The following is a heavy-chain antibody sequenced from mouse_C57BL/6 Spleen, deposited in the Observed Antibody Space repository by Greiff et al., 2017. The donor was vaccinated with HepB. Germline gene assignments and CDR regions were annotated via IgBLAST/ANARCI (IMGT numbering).Heavy chain of an antibody. CDR2: FYPGSGSI. CDR1: GYTFTEYS. V-gene: IGHV1-62-2*01. Sequence: QVQLQQSGAELVKPGASVKLSCKASGYTFTEYSIHWVKQRSGQGLEWIGWFYPGSGSIKYNEKFKDKATLTADKSSSTVYMELSRLTSEDSSVYCFARHCSNWDDYYYAMDYWGQGTTVTVSS. D-gene: IGHD4-1*01. CDR3: ARHCSNWDDYYYAMDY. J-gene: IGHJ4*01.